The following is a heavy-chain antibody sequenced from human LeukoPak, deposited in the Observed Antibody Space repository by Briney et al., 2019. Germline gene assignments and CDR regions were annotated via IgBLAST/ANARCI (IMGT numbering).Heavy chain of an antibody. CDR3: ARQEHGDYATLVY. V-gene: IGHV5-51*01. CDR1: GYSFMTYW. D-gene: IGHD4-17*01. Sequence: KPGESLKISCQASGYSFMTYWIGWVRQMPGKGLEWMGIIYPGDSDTRYSPSFQGQVTISADKSISTAYLQWSSLKASDTAMYYCARQEHGDYATLVYWGQGTLVTVSS. J-gene: IGHJ4*02. CDR2: IYPGDSDT.